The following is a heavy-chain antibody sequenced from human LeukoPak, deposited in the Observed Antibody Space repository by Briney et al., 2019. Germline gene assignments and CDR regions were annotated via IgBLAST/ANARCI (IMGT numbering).Heavy chain of an antibody. D-gene: IGHD3-16*02. CDR2: INHSGST. CDR3: ARSLVYYDYVWGSYRFCYFDY. V-gene: IGHV4-34*01. J-gene: IGHJ4*02. Sequence: SSETLSLTCAVYGGSFSGYYWSWIRQPPGKGLEWIGEINHSGSTNYNPSLKSRVTISVDTSKNQFSLKLSSVTAADTAVYYCARSLVYYDYVWGSYRFCYFDYWGQGTLVTVSS. CDR1: GGSFSGYY.